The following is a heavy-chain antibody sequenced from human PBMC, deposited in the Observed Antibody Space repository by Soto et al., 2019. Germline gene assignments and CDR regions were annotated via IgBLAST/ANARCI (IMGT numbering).Heavy chain of an antibody. CDR3: AKSTGRCSSTSCYDYYYYGMDV. Sequence: EVQLLESGGGLVQPGGSLRLSCAASGFTFSSYAMSWVRQAPGKGLEWVSAISGSGGSTYYADSVKGRFTISRDNSKHTLYLQMNSVRAEDTAVYYCAKSTGRCSSTSCYDYYYYGMDVWGQGTTVTVSS. V-gene: IGHV3-23*01. CDR1: GFTFSSYA. CDR2: ISGSGGST. D-gene: IGHD2-2*01. J-gene: IGHJ6*02.